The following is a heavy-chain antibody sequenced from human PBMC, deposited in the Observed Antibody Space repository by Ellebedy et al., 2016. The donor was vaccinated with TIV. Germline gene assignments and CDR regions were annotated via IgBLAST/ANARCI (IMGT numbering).Heavy chain of an antibody. CDR3: ATSFGATGTKWEDYLDY. Sequence: PGGSLRLSCAASGFTFSRNSMHWVRQGPGKGLVWVSRIKRDGSTTSYADSVKGRFTISRDAAKNTLYLQMNSLRAEDTAVYYCATSFGATGTKWEDYLDYWGQGTLVTVSS. CDR1: GFTFSRNS. D-gene: IGHD1-7*01. CDR2: IKRDGSTT. J-gene: IGHJ4*02. V-gene: IGHV3-74*01.